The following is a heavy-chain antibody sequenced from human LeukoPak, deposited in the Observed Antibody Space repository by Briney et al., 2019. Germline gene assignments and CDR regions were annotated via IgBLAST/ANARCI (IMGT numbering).Heavy chain of an antibody. CDR1: GYTFTGYY. J-gene: IGHJ6*03. V-gene: IGHV1-2*02. CDR2: INPNSGGT. D-gene: IGHD2-2*01. Sequence: ASVKVSCKASGYTFTGYYMHWVRQAPGQGLEWMGWINPNSGGTNYAQKFQGRVTMTRDTSISTAYMELSRLRSDDTAVYYCASGELPHCSSTSCYYYYYMDVWGKGTTVTVSS. CDR3: ASGELPHCSSTSCYYYYYMDV.